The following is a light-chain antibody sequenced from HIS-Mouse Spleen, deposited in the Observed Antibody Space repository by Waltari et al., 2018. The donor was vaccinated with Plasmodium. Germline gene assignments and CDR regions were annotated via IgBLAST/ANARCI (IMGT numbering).Light chain of an antibody. CDR1: SSDVGGYNY. Sequence: QSALTPPASVSGSPGQSITLTSPGTSSDVGGYNYVPWYQQHPGKAPKLMIYEVSNRPSGVSNRFSGSKSGNTASLTISGLQAEDEADYYCSSYTSSSLYVFGTGTKVTVL. V-gene: IGLV2-14*01. CDR3: SSYTSSSLYV. CDR2: EVS. J-gene: IGLJ1*01.